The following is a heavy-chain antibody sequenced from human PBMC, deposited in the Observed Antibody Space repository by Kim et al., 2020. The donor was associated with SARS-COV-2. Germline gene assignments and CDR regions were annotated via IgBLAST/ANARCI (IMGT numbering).Heavy chain of an antibody. CDR3: ARGLYDYVWGSYHLGIPFDY. J-gene: IGHJ4*01. Sequence: SETLSLTCPVSGGSISSYYWSWIRQPPGKGLEWVGYIYYSGSTNYNPSLKSRVTISVDTSKNQFSLKLSSVTAADTAVYYCARGLYDYVWGSYHLGIPFDYWGQGTLVTVSS. D-gene: IGHD3-16*02. CDR1: GGSISSYY. CDR2: IYYSGST. V-gene: IGHV4-59*01.